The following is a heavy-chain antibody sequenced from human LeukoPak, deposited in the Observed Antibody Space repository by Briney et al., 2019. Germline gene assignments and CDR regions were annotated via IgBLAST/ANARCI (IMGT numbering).Heavy chain of an antibody. D-gene: IGHD6-13*01. V-gene: IGHV4-38-2*02. CDR2: INHSGST. J-gene: IGHJ5*02. CDR1: GYSISSGYY. Sequence: PSETLSLTCTVSGYSISSGYYWGWIRQPPGKGLEWIGEINHSGSTNYNPSLKSRVTISVDTSKNQFSLKLNSVTAADTAVYYCARIYSSSWFLNWFDPWGQGTLVTVSS. CDR3: ARIYSSSWFLNWFDP.